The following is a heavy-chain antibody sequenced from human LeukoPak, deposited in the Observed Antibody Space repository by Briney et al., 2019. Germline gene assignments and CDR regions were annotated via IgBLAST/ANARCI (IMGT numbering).Heavy chain of an antibody. D-gene: IGHD2-2*02. J-gene: IGHJ4*02. CDR1: GGSIGSYY. V-gene: IGHV4-59*08. Sequence: SETLSLTCTVSGGSIGSYYWSWIRQPPGKGLEWIGYIYYSGSTNYNPSLKSRVTISVDTSKTQFSLKLSSVTAADTAVYYCANGVVPAAIYYWGQGTLVTVSS. CDR3: ANGVVPAAIYY. CDR2: IYYSGST.